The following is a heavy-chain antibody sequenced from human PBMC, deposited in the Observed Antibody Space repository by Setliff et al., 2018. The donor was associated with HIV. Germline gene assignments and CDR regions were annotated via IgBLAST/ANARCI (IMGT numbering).Heavy chain of an antibody. CDR1: GFIFSRYG. CDR2: IRYDGSNK. V-gene: IGHV3-30*02. CDR3: AKDRDVLLWFGELSY. D-gene: IGHD3-10*01. J-gene: IGHJ4*02. Sequence: PGGSLRLSCAASGFIFSRYGMHWVRQAPGKGLDWVAFIRYDGSNKYYADSVKGRFTISRDNSKNTLYLQMNSLRAEDTAVYYCAKDRDVLLWFGELSYWGQGTLVTVSS.